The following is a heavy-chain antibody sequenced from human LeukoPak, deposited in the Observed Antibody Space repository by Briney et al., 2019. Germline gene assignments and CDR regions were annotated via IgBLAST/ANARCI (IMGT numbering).Heavy chain of an antibody. CDR1: GFIFSSYA. Sequence: GSLRLSCAASGFIFSSYAMTWVRQAPGKGLEWVSAISGSGGSTYYADSVKGRFTISRDTSKSTLYLQMNSLRAEDTAVYYCARDEPPYYYDSSGFYYGGPFDSWGQGILVTVSS. J-gene: IGHJ4*02. CDR2: ISGSGGST. V-gene: IGHV3-23*01. CDR3: ARDEPPYYYDSSGFYYGGPFDS. D-gene: IGHD3-22*01.